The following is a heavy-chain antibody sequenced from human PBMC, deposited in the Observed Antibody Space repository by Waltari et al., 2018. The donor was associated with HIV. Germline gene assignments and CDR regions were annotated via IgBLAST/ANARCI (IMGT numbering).Heavy chain of an antibody. J-gene: IGHJ4*02. D-gene: IGHD3-10*01. CDR2: INQAGTER. V-gene: IGHV3-7*01. Sequence: VRLVESGGGWVQPGGSLTLTCETSGFTFSFYWLSWVRQAPGKGLEWVANINQAGTERHYVDSVRGRFTISRDNGKRSSFLQMNSLTVEDTAVYYCATTHGSGDYDNDFDYWGQGTLV. CDR3: ATTHGSGDYDNDFDY. CDR1: GFTFSFYW.